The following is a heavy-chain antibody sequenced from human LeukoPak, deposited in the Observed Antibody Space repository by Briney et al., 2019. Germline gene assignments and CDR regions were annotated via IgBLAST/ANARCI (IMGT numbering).Heavy chain of an antibody. V-gene: IGHV3-48*03. J-gene: IGHJ3*02. CDR1: GFTFSSYE. CDR3: ARERDPPAIDI. CDR2: ISSSGSIM. Sequence: GGSLRLSCVVSGFTFSSYEMNWVRQAPGKGLEWVSYISSSGSIMYYAEPVKGRFTISRDNAKNSLYLQMNSLRPEDTAIYYCARERDPPAIDIWGQGTMVTVSS.